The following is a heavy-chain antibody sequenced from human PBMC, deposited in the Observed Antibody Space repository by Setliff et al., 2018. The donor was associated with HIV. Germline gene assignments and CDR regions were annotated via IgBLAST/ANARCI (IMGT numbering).Heavy chain of an antibody. V-gene: IGHV4-34*01. D-gene: IGHD3-22*01. J-gene: IGHJ6*03. CDR3: ATAQRDYYDRGRRNHYYIDV. CDR2: VNHSGNT. Sequence: SETLSLTCAVYGESFSGYYWIWIRQPPGKGLEWIGEVNHSGNTNYNPSLKSRVTISADTSKNQFSLKLTSVTAADTAVYYCATAQRDYYDRGRRNHYYIDVWGKGATVTVSS. CDR1: GESFSGYY.